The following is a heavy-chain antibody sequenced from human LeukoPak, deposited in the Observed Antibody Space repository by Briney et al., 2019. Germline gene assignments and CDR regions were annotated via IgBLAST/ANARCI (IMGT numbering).Heavy chain of an antibody. CDR1: GYSFTSYW. CDR2: VYTADSDT. D-gene: IGHD3/OR15-3a*01. Sequence: GESLKISCKGSGYSFTSYWIAWVRQMPGKGLEWMGIVYTADSDTRYSPSFQGQVTISADRSISTAYLQWSSLKASDTAMYYCARLFGPTDPFDYWGQGTLVTVSS. CDR3: ARLFGPTDPFDY. V-gene: IGHV5-51*01. J-gene: IGHJ4*02.